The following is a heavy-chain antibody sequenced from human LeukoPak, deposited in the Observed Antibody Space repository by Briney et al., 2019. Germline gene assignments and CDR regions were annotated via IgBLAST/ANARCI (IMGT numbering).Heavy chain of an antibody. CDR3: ARHPYYYGSGSYYNWFDP. Sequence: GESLKISCKGSGYSFTSYWIGWVRQMPGKGLEWMGIIYPGDPDTRYSPSFQGQVTISADKSISTAYLQWSSLKASDTAMYYCARHPYYYGSGSYYNWFDPWGQGTLVTVSS. J-gene: IGHJ5*02. D-gene: IGHD3-10*01. CDR1: GYSFTSYW. V-gene: IGHV5-51*01. CDR2: IYPGDPDT.